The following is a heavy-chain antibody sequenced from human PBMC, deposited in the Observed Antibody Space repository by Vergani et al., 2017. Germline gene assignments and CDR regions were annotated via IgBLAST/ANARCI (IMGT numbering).Heavy chain of an antibody. CDR2: IRYDGSSE. V-gene: IGHV3-30*02. CDR1: GFTLNTYG. Sequence: VQILQSGGGVVQPGGSLRLSCTLSGFTLNTYGIHWVRQAPGKGLEWVSFIRYDGSSEYYGDSVKGRFTISRDTSRNAVYLQMNILRVEDTGVYYCTRSECSGTTCYGHYFDLWGHGILVTVSS. J-gene: IGHJ4*01. D-gene: IGHD2-15*01. CDR3: TRSECSGTTCYGHYFDL.